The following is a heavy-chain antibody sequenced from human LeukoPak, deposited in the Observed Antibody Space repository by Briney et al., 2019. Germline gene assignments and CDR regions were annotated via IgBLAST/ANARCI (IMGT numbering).Heavy chain of an antibody. CDR1: GFIFSSYN. D-gene: IGHD6-6*01. CDR3: AKDPSIAARPRAFDY. CDR2: IRYDGSNK. V-gene: IGHV3-30*02. Sequence: PGGSLRLSCAASGFIFSSYNMHWVRQAPGKGLEWVAFIRYDGSNKYYADSVKGRFTISRDNSKNTLYLQMNSLRAEDTAVYYCAKDPSIAARPRAFDYWGQGTLVTVSS. J-gene: IGHJ4*02.